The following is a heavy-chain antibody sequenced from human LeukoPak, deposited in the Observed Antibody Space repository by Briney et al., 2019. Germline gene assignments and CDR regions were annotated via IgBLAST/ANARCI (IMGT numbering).Heavy chain of an antibody. V-gene: IGHV3-49*04. J-gene: IGHJ4*02. CDR3: TRGGVIVGATRRAFDY. D-gene: IGHD1-26*01. CDR1: GFTFSSYG. CDR2: IRSKAYGGTT. Sequence: PGRSLRLSCAASGFTFSSYGMHWVRQAPGMGLEWVGFIRSKAYGGTTEYAASVKGRFTISRDDSKSIAYLQMNSLKTEDTAVYYCTRGGVIVGATRRAFDYWGQGTLVTVSS.